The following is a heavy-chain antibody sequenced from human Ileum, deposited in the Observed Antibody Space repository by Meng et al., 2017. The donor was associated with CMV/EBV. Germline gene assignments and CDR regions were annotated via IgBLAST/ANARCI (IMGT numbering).Heavy chain of an antibody. Sequence: QVQVVQSGAEVKTPGASVKVSCKASGYTFTAYYIHWVRQAPGQGLEWIGWVSAYDGDTNYAQKVKGRVTMTTDTSTTTAYMELRSLRSDDTAIYYCARVTNPEYFEHWGQGTLVTVSS. CDR3: ARVTNPEYFEH. V-gene: IGHV1-18*04. CDR2: VSAYDGDT. J-gene: IGHJ1*01. CDR1: GYTFTAYY.